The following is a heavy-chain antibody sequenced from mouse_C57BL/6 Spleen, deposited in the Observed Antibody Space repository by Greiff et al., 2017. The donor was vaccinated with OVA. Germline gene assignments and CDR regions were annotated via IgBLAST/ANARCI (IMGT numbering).Heavy chain of an antibody. D-gene: IGHD1-1*01. CDR1: GYTFTSYW. CDR3: AREGYYGSSYFDY. Sequence: QVHVKQPGAELVKPGASVKLSCKASGYTFTSYWMHWVKQRPGQGLEWIGMIHPNSGSTNYNEKFKSKATLTVDKSSSTAYMQLSSLTSEDSAVYYCAREGYYGSSYFDYWGQGTTLTVSS. V-gene: IGHV1-64*01. CDR2: IHPNSGST. J-gene: IGHJ2*01.